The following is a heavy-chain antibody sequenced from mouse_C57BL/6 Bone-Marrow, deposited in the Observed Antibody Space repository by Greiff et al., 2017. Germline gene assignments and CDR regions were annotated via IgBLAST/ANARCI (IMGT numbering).Heavy chain of an antibody. V-gene: IGHV2-4*01. CDR1: GFSLTSYG. CDR2: IWSGGST. CDR3: AKKATSYYDYEFAY. J-gene: IGHJ3*01. Sequence: VTLEESGPGLVQPSQSLSITCTVSGFSLTSYGVHWVRQPPGKGLEWLGVIWSGGSTDYNAAFISRLSISKDNSKSQVFFKMNSLQADDTAIYYCAKKATSYYDYEFAYWGQGTLVTVAA. D-gene: IGHD2-4*01.